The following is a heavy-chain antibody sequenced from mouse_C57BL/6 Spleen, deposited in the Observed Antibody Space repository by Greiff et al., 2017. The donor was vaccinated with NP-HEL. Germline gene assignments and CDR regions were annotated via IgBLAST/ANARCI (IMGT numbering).Heavy chain of an antibody. J-gene: IGHJ2*01. CDR2: INPGSGGT. CDR3: ARSENYFDY. V-gene: IGHV1-54*01. Sequence: VQLQQSGAELVRPGTSVKVSCKASGYAFTNYLIEWVKQRPGQGLEWIGVINPGSGGTNYNEKFKGKATLTADKSSSTAYMQLSSLTSEDSAVYFCARSENYFDYWGQSTTLTVSS. CDR1: GYAFTNYL.